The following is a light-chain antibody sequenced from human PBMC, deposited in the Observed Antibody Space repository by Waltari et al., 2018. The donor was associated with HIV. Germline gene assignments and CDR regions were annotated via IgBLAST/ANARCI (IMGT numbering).Light chain of an antibody. J-gene: IGLJ3*02. CDR3: QSYDTSLSGSV. V-gene: IGLV1-40*01. CDR1: SSHIRARARFH. CDR2: GNN. Sequence: QSVLTQPPSVSGAPGQRVTISCTGSSSHIRARARFHVHWYQQLPGTAPKLLIYGNNNRPSGVPDRFSGSKSGSSASLAITGLQAEYEADYDCQSYDTSLSGSVFGGGTKLTVL.